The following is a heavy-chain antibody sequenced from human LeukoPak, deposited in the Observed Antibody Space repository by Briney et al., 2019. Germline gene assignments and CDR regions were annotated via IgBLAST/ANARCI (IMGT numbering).Heavy chain of an antibody. CDR2: INPNSGAT. J-gene: IGHJ4*02. D-gene: IGHD4-17*01. V-gene: IGHV1-2*02. CDR1: GYTFTGYY. CDR3: ARVPRLTTVTAPYFDY. Sequence: ASVKVSCKASGYTFTGYYMHWVRQAPGQGLEWMGWINPNSGATNYAQKFQGRVTVTRDTSISTAYMELSRLRSDDTAVYYCARVPRLTTVTAPYFDYWGQGTLVTVSS.